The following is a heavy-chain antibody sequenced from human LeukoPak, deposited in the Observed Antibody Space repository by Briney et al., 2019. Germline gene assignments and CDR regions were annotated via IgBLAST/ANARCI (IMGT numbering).Heavy chain of an antibody. CDR1: GFTFSSYS. V-gene: IGHV3-21*01. Sequence: GGSLRLSCAASGFTFSSYSMNWVRQAPGKGLEWVSSISSSSYIYYADSVEGRFTISRDNGKNSLYLQMNSLRAEDTAVYYCARDGPYYDYVWGSYRYPSPSMDVWGQGTTVTVSS. CDR3: ARDGPYYDYVWGSYRYPSPSMDV. D-gene: IGHD3-16*02. CDR2: ISSSSYI. J-gene: IGHJ6*02.